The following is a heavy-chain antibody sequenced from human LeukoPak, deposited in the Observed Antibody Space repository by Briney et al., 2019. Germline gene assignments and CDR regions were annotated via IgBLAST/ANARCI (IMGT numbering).Heavy chain of an antibody. J-gene: IGHJ4*02. D-gene: IGHD6-19*01. CDR3: ARAKPYGGPIAVAGSLFDY. V-gene: IGHV1-2*02. CDR1: GYTFTGYY. CDR2: INPNSGGT. Sequence: ASVKVSCKTSGYTFTGYYMHWVRQAPGQGLEWMGWINPNSGGTNYAQKFQGRVTMTRDTSISTAYMELSRLRSDDTAVYYCARAKPYGGPIAVAGSLFDYWGQGTLVTVSS.